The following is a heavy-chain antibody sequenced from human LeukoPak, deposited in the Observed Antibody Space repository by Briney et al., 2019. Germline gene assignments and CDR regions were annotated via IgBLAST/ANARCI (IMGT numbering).Heavy chain of an antibody. J-gene: IGHJ4*02. CDR3: ARGRSSGWYTGGFFDY. Sequence: GGSLRLSCAASGFTFSSYSMNWVRQAPGKGLEWVSSISSSSSYIYYADSVKGRFTISRDNSKNTLYLQMNSLRAEDTAVYYCARGRSSGWYTGGFFDYWGQGTLVTVSS. V-gene: IGHV3-21*01. D-gene: IGHD6-19*01. CDR2: ISSSSSYI. CDR1: GFTFSSYS.